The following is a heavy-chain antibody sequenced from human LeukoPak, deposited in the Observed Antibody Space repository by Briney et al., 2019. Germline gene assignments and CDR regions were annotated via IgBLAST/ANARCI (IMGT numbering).Heavy chain of an antibody. CDR3: ARDRGRQWLEPVDY. Sequence: ASVKVSCTASGYTLTSYSISWVRPAPGQGLEWIGWMSAYNGKTNYAQKLQGRVTMTTDTSTGTAYMELRSLRSDDTAVYYCARDRGRQWLEPVDYWGQGTLVTVSS. D-gene: IGHD6-19*01. J-gene: IGHJ4*02. CDR1: GYTLTSYS. CDR2: MSAYNGKT. V-gene: IGHV1-18*01.